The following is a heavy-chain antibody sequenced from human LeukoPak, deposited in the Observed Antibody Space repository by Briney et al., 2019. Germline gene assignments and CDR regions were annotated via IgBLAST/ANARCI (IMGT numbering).Heavy chain of an antibody. CDR3: ARRGAVAGRRLFDY. V-gene: IGHV4-34*01. CDR1: GGSFSGYY. J-gene: IGHJ4*02. Sequence: SETLSLTCAVYGGSFSGYYWSWIRQPPGKGLGWIGEINHSGSTNYNPSLKSRVTISVDTSKNQFSLKLSSVTAADTAVYYCARRGAVAGRRLFDYWGQGTLVTVSS. CDR2: INHSGST. D-gene: IGHD6-19*01.